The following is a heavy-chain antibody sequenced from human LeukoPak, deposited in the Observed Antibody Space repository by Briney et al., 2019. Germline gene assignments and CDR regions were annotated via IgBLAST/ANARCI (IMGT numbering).Heavy chain of an antibody. V-gene: IGHV1-46*01. D-gene: IGHD1-1*01. Sequence: GASVKVSCKASGYTFTSYYMHWVRQAPGQGLEWMGIINPSGGSTSYAQKFQGRVTMTRDTSTSTVYMELSSLRSDDTAVYYCARDYHQLERRKGSDYWGQGTLVTVSS. CDR1: GYTFTSYY. CDR3: ARDYHQLERRKGSDY. J-gene: IGHJ4*02. CDR2: INPSGGST.